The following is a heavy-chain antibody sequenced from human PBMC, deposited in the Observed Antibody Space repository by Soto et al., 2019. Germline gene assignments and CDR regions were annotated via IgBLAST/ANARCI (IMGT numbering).Heavy chain of an antibody. CDR2: IKSKTDGGTT. D-gene: IGHD1-26*01. Sequence: GGSLRLSCAASGFTFSNAWMSWVRQAPGKGLEWVGRIKSKTDGGTTDYAAPVKGRFTISRDDSKNALYLQMNSLKTEATAVYYCTTDFSGSYAVDYWGQGTLVTVSS. J-gene: IGHJ4*02. CDR3: TTDFSGSYAVDY. V-gene: IGHV3-15*01. CDR1: GFTFSNAW.